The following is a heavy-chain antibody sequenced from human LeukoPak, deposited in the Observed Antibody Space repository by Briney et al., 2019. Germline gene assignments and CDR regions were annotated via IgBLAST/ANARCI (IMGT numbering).Heavy chain of an antibody. J-gene: IGHJ4*02. CDR3: ARATYSSSWYFTY. D-gene: IGHD6-13*01. CDR1: GGSFSGYY. CDR2: INHSGST. Sequence: SETLSLTCAVYGGSFSGYYWSWIRQPPGKGLEWIGEINHSGSTNYNPSLKSRVTIPVDTSKNQFSLKLSSVTAADTAVYYCARATYSSSWYFTYWGQGTLVTVSS. V-gene: IGHV4-34*01.